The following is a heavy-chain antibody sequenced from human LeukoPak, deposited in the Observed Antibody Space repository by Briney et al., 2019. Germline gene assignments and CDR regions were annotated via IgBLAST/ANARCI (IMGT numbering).Heavy chain of an antibody. D-gene: IGHD3-3*01. Sequence: TSETLSLTCAVYGGSFSGYYWSWIRRPPGKGLEWIGYIYYSGSTNYNPSLKSRVTISVATSKNQFSLKLSSVTAADTAVYYCARHERDYDFWSGYGLWGQGTLVTVSS. CDR2: IYYSGST. V-gene: IGHV4-59*08. CDR1: GGSFSGYY. J-gene: IGHJ4*02. CDR3: ARHERDYDFWSGYGL.